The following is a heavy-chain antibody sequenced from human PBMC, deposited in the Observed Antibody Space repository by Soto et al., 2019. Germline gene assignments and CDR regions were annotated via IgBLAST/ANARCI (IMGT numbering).Heavy chain of an antibody. CDR1: GFTFSSYS. V-gene: IGHV3-48*01. D-gene: IGHD5-18*01. CDR3: ARDYSSYGPFDY. Sequence: GGSLRLSCAASGFTFSSYSMNWVRQAPGKGLEWVSYISSRSSTIYYADSVKGRFTISRDNAKNSLYLQMNSLRAEDTAVYYCARDYSSYGPFDYWGQGTLVTVSS. CDR2: ISSRSSTI. J-gene: IGHJ4*02.